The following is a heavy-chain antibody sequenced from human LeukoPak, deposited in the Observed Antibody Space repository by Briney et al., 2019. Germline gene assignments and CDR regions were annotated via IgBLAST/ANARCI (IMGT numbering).Heavy chain of an antibody. J-gene: IGHJ6*02. Sequence: ASVKVSCKVSGYTLTELSMHWVRQAPGKGLEWMGSFDPEDGETIYAQKFQGRVTMTEDTSTDTAYMELSSLRSEDTAVYYCASFVMILRYYGLDVWGQGTTVTVSS. D-gene: IGHD3-16*01. CDR2: FDPEDGET. CDR1: GYTLTELS. CDR3: ASFVMILRYYGLDV. V-gene: IGHV1-24*01.